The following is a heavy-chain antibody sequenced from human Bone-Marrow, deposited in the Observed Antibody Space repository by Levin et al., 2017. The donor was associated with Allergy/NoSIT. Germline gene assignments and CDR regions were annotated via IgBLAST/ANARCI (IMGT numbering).Heavy chain of an antibody. D-gene: IGHD5-12*01. Sequence: GGSLRLSCAASGFTFSDYYMSWIRQAPGKGLEWVSYISSSGSTIYYADSVKGRFTISRDNAKNSLYLQMNSLRAEDTAVYYCARVGLVATTSDYFDYWGQGTLVTVSS. CDR1: GFTFSDYY. V-gene: IGHV3-11*01. J-gene: IGHJ4*02. CDR2: ISSSGSTI. CDR3: ARVGLVATTSDYFDY.